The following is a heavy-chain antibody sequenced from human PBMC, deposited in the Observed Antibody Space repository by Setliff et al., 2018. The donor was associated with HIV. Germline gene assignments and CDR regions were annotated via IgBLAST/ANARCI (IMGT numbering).Heavy chain of an antibody. CDR3: ARPYTVWVYGLDV. D-gene: IGHD2-8*01. V-gene: IGHV3-74*01. Sequence: ASVKVSCGASGFTFGNHWMYWVRQAPGKGLVWVSRINGDGSIMGYADSVKGRFTISRDNAKNTLYMQMNSLRAEDTAVYCCARPYTVWVYGLDVWGQGTTVTVSS. CDR1: GFTFGNHW. CDR2: INGDGSIM. J-gene: IGHJ6*02.